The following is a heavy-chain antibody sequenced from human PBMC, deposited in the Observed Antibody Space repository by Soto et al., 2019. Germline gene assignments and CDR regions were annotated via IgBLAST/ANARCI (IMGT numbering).Heavy chain of an antibody. Sequence: PGGSLRLSCAASGFTFSNYAMSWARQAPGKGLEWVSAISATGGSTYYADSVRGRLTISRDNSKNTLYLQMNSLRAEDTAVYYCAKDGGDILTGYYCYFDYWGQGTLVTVSS. J-gene: IGHJ4*02. V-gene: IGHV3-23*01. D-gene: IGHD3-9*01. CDR2: ISATGGST. CDR3: AKDGGDILTGYYCYFDY. CDR1: GFTFSNYA.